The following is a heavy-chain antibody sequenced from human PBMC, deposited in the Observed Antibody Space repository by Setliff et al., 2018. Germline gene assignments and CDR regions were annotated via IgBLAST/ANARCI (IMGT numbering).Heavy chain of an antibody. Sequence: PSETLSLTCTVSGGSISSSSYYWGWIRQPPGKGLEWIGSIYYSGSTYYNPSLKSRVTISVDTSKNQFSLKLSSVTAADTAVYYCARSGDYGSGRLSPWGQGTLVTV. V-gene: IGHV4-39*01. D-gene: IGHD3-10*01. CDR3: ARSGDYGSGRLSP. J-gene: IGHJ5*02. CDR1: GGSISSSSYY. CDR2: IYYSGST.